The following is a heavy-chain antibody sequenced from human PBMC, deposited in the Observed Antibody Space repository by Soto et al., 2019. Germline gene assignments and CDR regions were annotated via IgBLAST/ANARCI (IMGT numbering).Heavy chain of an antibody. V-gene: IGHV4-4*07. CDR1: GASISGFY. Sequence: SETLSLTCTVSGASISGFYWSWIRKSAGKGLEWIERIYATGTTDYNPSLKSRVMMSVDTSKKQFSLKLRSVTAADTAVYYCVRDGTKTLRDWFDPWGQGISVTVSS. CDR3: VRDGTKTLRDWFDP. J-gene: IGHJ5*02. D-gene: IGHD1-1*01. CDR2: IYATGTT.